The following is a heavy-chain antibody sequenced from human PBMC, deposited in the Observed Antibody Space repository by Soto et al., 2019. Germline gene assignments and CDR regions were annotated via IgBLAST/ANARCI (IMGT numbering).Heavy chain of an antibody. CDR3: ARETQWLGPHS. J-gene: IGHJ5*02. CDR1: GGSLSCYY. V-gene: IGHV4-34*01. Sequence: SETLSLTCNVYGGSLSCYYWSWIRQPPGKGLEWIGEIHDSGSANYKSSLKSRVTISVDTSKNQFSLKLTSVTAADTAVYYCARETQWLGPHSWGQGTLVTVSS. CDR2: IHDSGSA. D-gene: IGHD6-19*01.